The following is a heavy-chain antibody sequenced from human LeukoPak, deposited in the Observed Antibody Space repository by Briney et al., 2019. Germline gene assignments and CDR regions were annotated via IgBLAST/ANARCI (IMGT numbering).Heavy chain of an antibody. V-gene: IGHV4-31*03. J-gene: IGHJ4*02. D-gene: IGHD3-16*02. CDR3: ARAVYDYIWGSYRFDY. Sequence: SQTLSLTCTVSGGSISSGGYYWSWIRQHPGKGLGWIGFIYYSGSTYYNPSLKSRVTFSVDTSKSQFSLKLSSVNAADTALYYCARAVYDYIWGSYRFDYWGQGTLVTVSS. CDR1: GGSISSGGYY. CDR2: IYYSGST.